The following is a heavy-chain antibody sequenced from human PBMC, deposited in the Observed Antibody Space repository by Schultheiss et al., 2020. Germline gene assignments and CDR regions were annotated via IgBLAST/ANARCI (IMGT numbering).Heavy chain of an antibody. D-gene: IGHD2-2*01. J-gene: IGHJ5*02. Sequence: ASVKVSCKASGYTFTSYCISWVRQAPGQGLEWMGWISAYNGNTNYAQKLQGRVTMTTDTSTSTAYMELRSLRSEDTAVYYCARGRGPAAPRRLSYNWFDPWGQGTLVTVSS. CDR3: ARGRGPAAPRRLSYNWFDP. CDR1: GYTFTSYC. V-gene: IGHV1-18*01. CDR2: ISAYNGNT.